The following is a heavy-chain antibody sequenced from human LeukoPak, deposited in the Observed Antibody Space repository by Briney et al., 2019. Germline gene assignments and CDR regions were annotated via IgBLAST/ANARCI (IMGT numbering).Heavy chain of an antibody. Sequence: PSETLSLTCTVSGGSISSYYWSWIRQPPGKGLEWIGYIYYSGSTNYNPSLKSRVTISVDTSKNQFSLKLSSVTAADTAVYYCARAKSGYYDYVWGSYRYDGPFDCWGQGTLVTVSS. D-gene: IGHD3-16*02. J-gene: IGHJ4*02. CDR1: GGSISSYY. V-gene: IGHV4-59*01. CDR2: IYYSGST. CDR3: ARAKSGYYDYVWGSYRYDGPFDC.